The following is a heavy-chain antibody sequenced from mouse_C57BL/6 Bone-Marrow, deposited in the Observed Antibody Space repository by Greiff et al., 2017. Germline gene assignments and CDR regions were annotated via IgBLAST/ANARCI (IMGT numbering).Heavy chain of an antibody. V-gene: IGHV14-4*01. D-gene: IGHD2-13*01. Sequence: EVQVVESGAELVRPGASVKLSCTASGFNIKDDYMHWVKQRPEQGLEWIGWIDPENGDTEYASKFQGKATITADTSSNTAYLQLSSLTSEDSAVYYCTSDWGWFAYWGQGTLVTVSA. CDR2: IDPENGDT. J-gene: IGHJ3*01. CDR1: GFNIKDDY. CDR3: TSDWGWFAY.